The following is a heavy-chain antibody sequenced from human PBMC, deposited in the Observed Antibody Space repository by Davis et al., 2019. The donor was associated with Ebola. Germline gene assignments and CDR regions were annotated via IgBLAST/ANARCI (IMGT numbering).Heavy chain of an antibody. J-gene: IGHJ3*02. CDR1: GFTFSSYG. V-gene: IGHV3-30*18. CDR2: ISYDGSNK. D-gene: IGHD6-6*01. Sequence: GESLKISCAASGFTFSSYGMHWVRQAPGKGLEWVAVISYDGSNKYYADSVKGRFTISRDNSKNTLYLQMNSLRAEDTAVYYCAKDEYSSSDDAFDIWGQGTMVTVSS. CDR3: AKDEYSSSDDAFDI.